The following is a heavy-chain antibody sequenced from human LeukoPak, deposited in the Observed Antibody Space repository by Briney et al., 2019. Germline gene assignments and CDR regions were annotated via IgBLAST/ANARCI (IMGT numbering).Heavy chain of an antibody. Sequence: PSETLSLTCTVSGGSISSYYWSWIRQPPGKGLEWIGYIYYSGSTNYNPSLKRRVTISVDTSKNQFSLKLSSVTAADTAVYYCARLPNYYDSSGNDYWGQGTLVTVSS. CDR3: ARLPNYYDSSGNDY. CDR2: IYYSGST. D-gene: IGHD3-22*01. CDR1: GGSISSYY. J-gene: IGHJ4*02. V-gene: IGHV4-59*08.